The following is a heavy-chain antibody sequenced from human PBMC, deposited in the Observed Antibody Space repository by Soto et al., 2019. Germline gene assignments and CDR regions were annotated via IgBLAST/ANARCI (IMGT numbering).Heavy chain of an antibody. J-gene: IGHJ6*02. CDR2: IDPSDSDI. CDR3: ARGLWFGEILGGMDV. D-gene: IGHD3-10*01. V-gene: IGHV5-51*01. Sequence: PGESLKISCKGSGYRFASYRIAWVRQMPGKGLEWMGIIDPSDSDIRYSPSFQGQVTISADKSISTAYLQWSSLKASDTAIYYCARGLWFGEILGGMDVWGQGTTVTVSS. CDR1: GYRFASYR.